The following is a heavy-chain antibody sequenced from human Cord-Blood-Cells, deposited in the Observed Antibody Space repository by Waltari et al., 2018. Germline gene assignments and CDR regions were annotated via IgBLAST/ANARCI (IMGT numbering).Heavy chain of an antibody. D-gene: IGHD3-16*01. Sequence: QVQLVESGGGVVQPGRSLGLSCAASGFTFRSYGMHWVRQGPGKGLEWVAVIWYDGSNKYYADSVKGRFTISRDNSKNTLYLQMNSLRAEDTAVYYCARDQEPGGGDLWGRGTLVTVSS. J-gene: IGHJ2*01. CDR1: GFTFRSYG. CDR3: ARDQEPGGGDL. V-gene: IGHV3-33*01. CDR2: IWYDGSNK.